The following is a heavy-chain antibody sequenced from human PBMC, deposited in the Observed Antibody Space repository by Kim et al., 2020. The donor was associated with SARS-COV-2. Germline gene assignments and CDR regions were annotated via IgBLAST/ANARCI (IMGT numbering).Heavy chain of an antibody. CDR3: ARGMDMGRYYYDSSGYSDFDY. CDR2: MNPNSGKT. D-gene: IGHD3-22*01. Sequence: ASVKVSCKASGYTFTSYDINWVRQATGQGLEWMGWMNPNSGKTGYAQKFQGRVTMTRNTSISTAYMELSSLRSEDTAVYYCARGMDMGRYYYDSSGYSDFDYWGQGTLVTVSS. J-gene: IGHJ4*02. CDR1: GYTFTSYD. V-gene: IGHV1-8*01.